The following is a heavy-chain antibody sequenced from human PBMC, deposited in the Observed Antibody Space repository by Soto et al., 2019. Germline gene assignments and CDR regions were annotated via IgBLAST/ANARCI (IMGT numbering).Heavy chain of an antibody. D-gene: IGHD4-17*01. Sequence: QVQLQESGPGLVKPSETLSLTCTVSGGSISSYYWSWIRQPPGKGLEWIGFIYYSGSTNYNPSLKSXXTXSXGPSKNQFSLKLSSVTAADTAVYYCARSDYGGTFDYWGQGTLVTVSS. CDR3: ARSDYGGTFDY. V-gene: IGHV4-59*08. J-gene: IGHJ4*02. CDR1: GGSISSYY. CDR2: IYYSGST.